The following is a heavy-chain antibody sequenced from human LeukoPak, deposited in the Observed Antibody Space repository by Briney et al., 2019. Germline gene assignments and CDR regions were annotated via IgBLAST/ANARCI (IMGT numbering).Heavy chain of an antibody. CDR2: IIPLFRTP. J-gene: IGHJ6*03. CDR3: ARVDRSYFYLDV. CDR1: GGTSNTYT. Sequence: SVKVSCKAAGGTSNTYTITWVRQAPGQGLEWMGGIIPLFRTPNYAQKFQGRVTITTDESTSTAYMELSSLKSEDTAIYYCARVDRSYFYLDVWGKGTTVTVSS. V-gene: IGHV1-69*05.